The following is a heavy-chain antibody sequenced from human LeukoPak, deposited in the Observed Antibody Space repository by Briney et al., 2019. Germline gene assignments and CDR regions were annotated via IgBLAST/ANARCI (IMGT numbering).Heavy chain of an antibody. J-gene: IGHJ4*02. CDR3: ARLPEPYYYDSSGYYILFDY. V-gene: IGHV3-23*01. CDR2: ISGSGGST. D-gene: IGHD3-22*01. Sequence: SGGSLILSCAASGFTFSSYAMSWVRQAPGKGLEWVSAISGSGGSTYYADSVKGRFTISRDNSKNTLYLQMNSLRAEDTAVYYCARLPEPYYYDSSGYYILFDYWGQGTLVTVSS. CDR1: GFTFSSYA.